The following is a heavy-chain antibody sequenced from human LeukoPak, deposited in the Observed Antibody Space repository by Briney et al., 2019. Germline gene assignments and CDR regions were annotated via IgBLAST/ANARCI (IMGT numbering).Heavy chain of an antibody. CDR2: IRNKTKSYTT. CDR1: GFTVSSNE. D-gene: IGHD3-22*01. CDR3: VRVSDYYDSSGYSYDAFDI. V-gene: IGHV3-72*01. Sequence: GGSLRLSCAASGFTVSSNEMSWVRQAPGKGLEWIGRIRNKTKSYTTDYAASVKGRFTSSRDDSKNSLYLQMNSLKTEDTAVYYCVRVSDYYDSSGYSYDAFDIWGQGTMVTVSS. J-gene: IGHJ3*02.